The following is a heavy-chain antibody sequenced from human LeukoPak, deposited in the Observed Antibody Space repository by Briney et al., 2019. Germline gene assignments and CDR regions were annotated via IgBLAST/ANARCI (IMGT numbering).Heavy chain of an antibody. J-gene: IGHJ5*02. CDR3: ARQDGRYYYWFHP. D-gene: IGHD3-22*01. V-gene: IGHV4-39*01. CDR1: RDSISSSTYY. CDR2: IHYSGST. Sequence: PSETLSLTCTVSRDSISSSTYYWAWIRQPPGKGLEWIGTIHYSGSTYYNPSLKSRVTMSVDTSKNHLSLKLSSVTAADTAVYYCARQDGRYYYWFHPWGQGTLVTVSS.